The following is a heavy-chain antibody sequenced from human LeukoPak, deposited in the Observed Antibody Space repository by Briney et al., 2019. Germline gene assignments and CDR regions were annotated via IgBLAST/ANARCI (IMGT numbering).Heavy chain of an antibody. Sequence: GGSLRLSCAASGLIFGSRWMSWIRQAPGKGLQWVANIKRDGSGEYYLDSVKGRFTISRDNAKNSLYLQMNSLRAEDTAVYYCASLLGDKTIFDFWGQGTLVTVSS. V-gene: IGHV3-7*01. CDR2: IKRDGSGE. J-gene: IGHJ4*02. CDR1: GLIFGSRW. D-gene: IGHD1-26*01. CDR3: ASLLGDKTIFDF.